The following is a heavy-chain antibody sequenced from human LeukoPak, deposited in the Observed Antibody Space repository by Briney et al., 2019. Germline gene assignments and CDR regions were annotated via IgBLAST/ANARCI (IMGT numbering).Heavy chain of an antibody. J-gene: IGHJ4*02. CDR2: ISNSSNTI. CDR1: GFTFSTYS. CDR3: ASTEFLDH. D-gene: IGHD3-10*01. Sequence: GGSLRLSCAASGFTFSTYSMNWVRQAPGKGLEWISYISNSSNTIYYADSVKGRFTISRDNAKNSLFLQMNSLRVEDTAVYYCASTEFLDHWGQGTLVTVSS. V-gene: IGHV3-48*01.